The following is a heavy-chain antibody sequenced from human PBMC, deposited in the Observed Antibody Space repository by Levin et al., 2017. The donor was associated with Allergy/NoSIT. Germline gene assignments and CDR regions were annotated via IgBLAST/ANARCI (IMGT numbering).Heavy chain of an antibody. V-gene: IGHV4-31*03. CDR3: ARETFDDSGSVIDL. D-gene: IGHD3-22*01. J-gene: IGHJ5*02. Sequence: SETLSLTCTVSGGSINSGGYFWSWIRQHPGKGLEWIGYIYHSGSTYHNPSLQSRFTISIDTSKNQFSLKVNSVTAADTAVYYCARETFDDSGSVIDLWGHGTLVTVAS. CDR1: GGSINSGGYF. CDR2: IYHSGST.